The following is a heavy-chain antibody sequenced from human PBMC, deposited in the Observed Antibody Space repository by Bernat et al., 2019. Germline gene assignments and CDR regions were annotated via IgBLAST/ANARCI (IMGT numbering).Heavy chain of an antibody. D-gene: IGHD4-17*01. J-gene: IGHJ3*02. CDR1: GYTFTGYY. CDR3: ARGEGVDDYGAFYAFDI. Sequence: QVQLVQSGAEVKKPGASVKVSCKASGYTFTGYYMHWVRQAPGQGLEWMGWINPNSGGTNYAQKFQGWVTMTRDTSISTAYMELSRLRSDDTAVYYCARGEGVDDYGAFYAFDIWGQGTMVTVSS. V-gene: IGHV1-2*04. CDR2: INPNSGGT.